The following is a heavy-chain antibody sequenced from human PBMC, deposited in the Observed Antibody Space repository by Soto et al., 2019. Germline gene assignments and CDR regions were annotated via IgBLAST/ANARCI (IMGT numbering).Heavy chain of an antibody. D-gene: IGHD1-26*01. CDR2: IHYSGST. CDR3: ARAWEHLYFQC. V-gene: IGHV4-61*01. Sequence: KPSETLSLTCTVSGGSVSSTSYYWTWIRQPPGKGLEWIGYIHYSGSTNYNPSLQSRVTISVDTSKNHFSLELTSVTAADTAVYYCARAWEHLYFQCWDHGGPVTVSS. CDR1: GGSVSSTSYY. J-gene: IGHJ4*01.